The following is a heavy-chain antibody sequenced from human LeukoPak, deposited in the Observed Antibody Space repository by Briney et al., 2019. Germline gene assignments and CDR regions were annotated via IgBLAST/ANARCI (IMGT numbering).Heavy chain of an antibody. D-gene: IGHD6-19*01. CDR3: AKDLSYSSGSGAFDI. CDR1: GFTFDDYA. J-gene: IGHJ3*02. Sequence: GRSLRLSCAASGFTFDDYAMHWVRQAPGKGLEWVSGISWNSGSIGYADSVKGRFTISRDNAKNSLYLQMNSLRAEDMALYYCAKDLSYSSGSGAFDIWGQGTMVTVSS. CDR2: ISWNSGSI. V-gene: IGHV3-9*03.